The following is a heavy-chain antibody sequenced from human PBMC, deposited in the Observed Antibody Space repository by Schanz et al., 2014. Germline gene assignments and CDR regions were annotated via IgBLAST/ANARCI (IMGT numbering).Heavy chain of an antibody. CDR3: AEGVCYYYYIDV. CDR2: IWSDGTNE. Sequence: QGQLVESGGGVVQPGKSLRLSCATSGFIFRSFGIHWVRQAPGKGLEWVAVIWSDGTNEYYADSVKGRFTISGDSSKYTVYLQMNSLRAVDTAVYYCAEGVCYYYYIDVWGNGTTVTVSS. D-gene: IGHD2-8*01. V-gene: IGHV3-33*01. J-gene: IGHJ6*03. CDR1: GFIFRSFG.